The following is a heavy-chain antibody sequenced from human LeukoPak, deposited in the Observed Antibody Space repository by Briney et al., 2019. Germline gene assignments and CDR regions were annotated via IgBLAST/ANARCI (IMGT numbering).Heavy chain of an antibody. D-gene: IGHD6-13*01. V-gene: IGHV3-48*01. J-gene: IGHJ4*02. CDR3: ARDGGRGYSSSWYLY. Sequence: PGRSLRLSCEASGFTFNTYSMNWVRQAPGKGLEWVSYISSSGSTIYYADSVKGRFTISRDNAKNTLYLQMNSLRAEDTAVYYCARDGGRGYSSSWYLYWGQGTLVTVSS. CDR2: ISSSGSTI. CDR1: GFTFNTYS.